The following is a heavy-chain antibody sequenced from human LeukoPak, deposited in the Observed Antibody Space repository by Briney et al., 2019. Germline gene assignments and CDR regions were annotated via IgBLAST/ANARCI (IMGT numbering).Heavy chain of an antibody. Sequence: PGGSLRLSCAASGFTFSSYWMHWVRQAPGKGLEWVAVISYDGSNKYYADSVKGRFTISRDNSKNTLYLQMNSLRAEDTAVYYCAREGAKYYDFWSGYYASDYWGQGTLVTVSS. CDR1: GFTFSSYW. D-gene: IGHD3-3*01. CDR2: ISYDGSNK. CDR3: AREGAKYYDFWSGYYASDY. J-gene: IGHJ4*02. V-gene: IGHV3-30-3*01.